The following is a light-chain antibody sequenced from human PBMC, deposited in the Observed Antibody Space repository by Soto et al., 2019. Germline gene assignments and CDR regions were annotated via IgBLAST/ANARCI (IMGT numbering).Light chain of an antibody. Sequence: QSALTQPASVSGSPGQSITISCTGTSSDIGGYNYVSWYQHHPGKAPKLILYDVSNRPSGVSSRFSGSKSGNTASLTISGLQAEDEADYYCNSYRLSSTPHVFGTGTKVTVL. V-gene: IGLV2-14*03. CDR1: SSDIGGYNY. CDR2: DVS. J-gene: IGLJ1*01. CDR3: NSYRLSSTPHV.